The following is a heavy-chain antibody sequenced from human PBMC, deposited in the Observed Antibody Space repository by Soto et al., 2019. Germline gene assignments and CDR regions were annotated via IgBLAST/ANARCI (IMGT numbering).Heavy chain of an antibody. J-gene: IGHJ3*02. Sequence: ESLKISCKGSGYSFTNYWIGWVRQMPGKGLEWMGIIYPGDSDTRYNPSFQGQVTISADKSISTAYLQWSSLKASDTAMYYCAKKACTDASDIWGQGTMVSVSS. D-gene: IGHD2-8*01. CDR1: GYSFTNYW. V-gene: IGHV5-51*01. CDR3: AKKACTDASDI. CDR2: IYPGDSDT.